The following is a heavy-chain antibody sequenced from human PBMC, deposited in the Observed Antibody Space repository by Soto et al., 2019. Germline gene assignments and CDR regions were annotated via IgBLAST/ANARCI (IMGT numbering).Heavy chain of an antibody. CDR2: IYYSGPT. D-gene: IGHD1-26*01. CDR3: ARQSPDYLGSVGWFDP. CDR1: GGSISSSSYY. Sequence: SETLSLTCTVSGGSISSSSYYWVWIRQPPGKGLEWIGSIYYSGPTYYNPSLKSRVTISVDTSKNQFSLKLRSVTAADTAVYYCARQSPDYLGSVGWFDPWGQGTLVTVSS. J-gene: IGHJ5*02. V-gene: IGHV4-39*01.